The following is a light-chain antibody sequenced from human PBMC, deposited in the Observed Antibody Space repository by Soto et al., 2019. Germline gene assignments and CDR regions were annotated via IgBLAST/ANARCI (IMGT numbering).Light chain of an antibody. CDR2: GAS. CDR3: QQYGSSLFT. J-gene: IGKJ3*01. V-gene: IGKV3-20*01. Sequence: EIVLTQSPGTLSLSPGERATLSCRASQSVSSTYLAWYQQKPRQAPRLLIYGASSRATGIPDRFSGSGSGTDFTLTISRLEPEDFAMYYCQQYGSSLFTFGPGTKGDIK. CDR1: QSVSSTY.